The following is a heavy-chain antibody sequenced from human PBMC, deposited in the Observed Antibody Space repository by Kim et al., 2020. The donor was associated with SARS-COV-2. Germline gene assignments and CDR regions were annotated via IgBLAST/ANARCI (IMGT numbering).Heavy chain of an antibody. CDR3: ARGSVRGLDYYYMDV. V-gene: IGHV1-18*01. D-gene: IGHD4-4*01. Sequence: ASVKVSCKASGYTFSNYGIHWVRQAPGQGLEWMGWISAYNGNTNYAQKLQGRVTMTTDTSTTTAYMGLTSLTYDDTAVYYCARGSVRGLDYYYMDVWGKGTTVTVSS. CDR1: GYTFSNYG. CDR2: ISAYNGNT. J-gene: IGHJ6*03.